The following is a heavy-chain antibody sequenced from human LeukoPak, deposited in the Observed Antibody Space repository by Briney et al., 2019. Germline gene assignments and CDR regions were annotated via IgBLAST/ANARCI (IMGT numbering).Heavy chain of an antibody. Sequence: GGSLRLSCAASEFTFSSYWMNWVRQAPGKGLEWVSSISSSSSYIYYADSVKGRFTISRDNAKNSLYLQMNSLRAEDTAVYYCARDPVVVVPAAMSHNWFDPWGQGTLVTVSS. V-gene: IGHV3-21*01. CDR2: ISSSSSYI. CDR1: EFTFSSYW. D-gene: IGHD2-2*01. J-gene: IGHJ5*02. CDR3: ARDPVVVVPAAMSHNWFDP.